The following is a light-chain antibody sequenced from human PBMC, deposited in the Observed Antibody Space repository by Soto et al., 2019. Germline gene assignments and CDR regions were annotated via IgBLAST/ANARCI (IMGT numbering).Light chain of an antibody. CDR1: QSISRS. Sequence: EIVLTQSPAILSVSPGERATLSCRASQSISRSLAWYQQKPGQAPRLPISDASTRATGIPARFSGSGSGTEFTLTISSLQSEDFALYYCHQYNSWPPGTFGQGT. CDR2: DAS. J-gene: IGKJ2*01. CDR3: HQYNSWPPGT. V-gene: IGKV3-15*01.